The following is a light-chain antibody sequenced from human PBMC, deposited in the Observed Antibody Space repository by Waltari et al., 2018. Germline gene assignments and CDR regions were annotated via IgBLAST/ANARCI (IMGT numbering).Light chain of an antibody. V-gene: IGLV2-23*02. CDR2: QVS. J-gene: IGLJ2*01. CDR3: CSSVGSSSFVV. Sequence: QSALTQPASVSGSPGQSITISCTGTSSDIGRYDLVSWYQKHPGKAPKLIIYQVSNRPSGVSGRVSGSKSGNTASLTISGLQAEDEADYSCCSSVGSSSFVVFGGGTKLTVL. CDR1: SSDIGRYDL.